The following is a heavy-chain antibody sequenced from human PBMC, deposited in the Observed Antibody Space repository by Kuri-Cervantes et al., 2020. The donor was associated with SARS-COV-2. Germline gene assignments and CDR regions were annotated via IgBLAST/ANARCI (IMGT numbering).Heavy chain of an antibody. CDR3: ARVVYYMDV. CDR1: GFTLSSYW. J-gene: IGHJ6*03. V-gene: IGHV3-74*01. Sequence: GESLKISCAASGFTLSSYWMDWVRQAPGKGLVWVLRINTDGSRTYYADSVKGRFTVSRDNAKNTMYLQMNSLGAEDTAVYYCARVVYYMDVWGKGTTVTVSS. CDR2: INTDGSRT.